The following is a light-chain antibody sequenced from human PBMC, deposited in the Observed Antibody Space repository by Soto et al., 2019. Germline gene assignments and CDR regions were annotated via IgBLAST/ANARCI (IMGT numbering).Light chain of an antibody. CDR2: DTS. CDR1: TGAVTSGHY. Sequence: QTVVTQEPSLTVSPGGTVTLTCGSSTGAVTSGHYPYWFQQKPGQAPRTLIYDTSNKHSWTPARFSGSLLGGKAALTLSGAQPEDEAEYYGLLSYSGAPNWVFGGGTKLTVL. J-gene: IGLJ3*02. CDR3: LLSYSGAPNWV. V-gene: IGLV7-46*01.